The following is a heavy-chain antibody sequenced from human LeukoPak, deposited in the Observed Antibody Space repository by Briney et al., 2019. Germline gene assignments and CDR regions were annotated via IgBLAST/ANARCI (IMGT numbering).Heavy chain of an antibody. CDR2: IYYSGST. V-gene: IGHV4-39*01. CDR3: AKSGGYGLIDY. CDR1: GGSISTSNYY. D-gene: IGHD1-26*01. J-gene: IGHJ4*02. Sequence: SETLSLTCTVSGGSISTSNYYWGWIRQPPGKGLEWIGNIYYSGSTYYNESLESRVTISIDTSKNQFSLKLNSVTAADTAMYYCAKSGGYGLIDYWGQGTLVTVSS.